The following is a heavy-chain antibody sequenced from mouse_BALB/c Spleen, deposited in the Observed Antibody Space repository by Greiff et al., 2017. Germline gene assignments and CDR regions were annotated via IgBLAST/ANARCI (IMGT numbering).Heavy chain of an antibody. CDR3: ARSSSWGYFDY. Sequence: EVMLVESGGGLVQPGGSRKLSCAASGFTFSSFGMHWVRQAPEKGLEWVAYISSGSSTIYYADTVKGRFTISRDNPKNTLFLQMTSLRSEDTAMYYCARSSSWGYFDYWGQGTTLTVSS. D-gene: IGHD1-1*01. CDR2: ISSGSSTI. V-gene: IGHV5-17*02. CDR1: GFTFSSFG. J-gene: IGHJ2*01.